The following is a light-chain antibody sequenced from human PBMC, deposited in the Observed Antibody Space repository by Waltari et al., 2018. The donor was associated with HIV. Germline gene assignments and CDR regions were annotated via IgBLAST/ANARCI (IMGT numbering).Light chain of an antibody. V-gene: IGLV1-47*01. CDR3: STWDNSLSHWV. CDR1: ISILPGNF. Sequence: SVVPPPPSPSGTAGQSLSIPGSADISILPGNFVYWYQQRPGPAPRLLLCRNDQRPSGVPDRFSGSKSATSAALAISGLRSEEEADYHCSTWDNSLSHWVFGGGTKVTVL. J-gene: IGLJ3*02. CDR2: RND.